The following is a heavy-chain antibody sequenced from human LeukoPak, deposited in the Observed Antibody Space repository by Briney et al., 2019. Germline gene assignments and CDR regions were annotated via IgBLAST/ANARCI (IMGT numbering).Heavy chain of an antibody. Sequence: PGGSLRLSYAASGFTFSGYEMIWVRQAPGKGLEWVSYISSSGSTIYYADSVKGRFTISRDNAKNSLYLQMNSLRAEDTAVYYCARDSGSYRSDYWGQGTLVTVSS. CDR3: ARDSGSYRSDY. J-gene: IGHJ4*02. V-gene: IGHV3-48*03. D-gene: IGHD1-26*01. CDR2: ISSSGSTI. CDR1: GFTFSGYE.